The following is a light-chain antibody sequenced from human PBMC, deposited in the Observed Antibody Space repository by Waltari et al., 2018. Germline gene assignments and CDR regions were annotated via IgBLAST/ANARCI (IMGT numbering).Light chain of an antibody. CDR3: QQYVNLPFT. J-gene: IGKJ2*01. V-gene: IGKV1-33*01. CDR2: DAS. Sequence: DIQMTQSTSSLSASVGDRVSITCQASENIRKYVNWYQQKPGKAPKLLIYDASTWEVGGPSRFGGGRSGTDFTFTISTLQTEDVATYYCQQYVNLPFTFGHGTKLE. CDR1: ENIRKY.